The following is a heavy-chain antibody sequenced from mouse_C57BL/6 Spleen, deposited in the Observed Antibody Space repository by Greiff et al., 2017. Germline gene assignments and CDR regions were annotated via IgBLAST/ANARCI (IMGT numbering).Heavy chain of an antibody. CDR3: ARSGDYDYPSY. V-gene: IGHV1-69*01. Sequence: QVQLQQSGAELVMPGASVKLSCKASGYTFTSYWMHWVKQRPGQGLEWIGEIDPSDSYTNYNQKFKGKSTLTVDKSSSTAYMQLSSLTSEDSAVYYCARSGDYDYPSYWGQGTLVTVSA. D-gene: IGHD2-4*01. J-gene: IGHJ3*01. CDR1: GYTFTSYW. CDR2: IDPSDSYT.